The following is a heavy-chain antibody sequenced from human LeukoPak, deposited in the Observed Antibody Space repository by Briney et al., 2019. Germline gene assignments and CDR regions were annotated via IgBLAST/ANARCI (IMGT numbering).Heavy chain of an antibody. CDR1: GFTFSGYS. V-gene: IGHV3-21*01. J-gene: IGHJ6*02. Sequence: GGSLRLSWAASGFTFSGYSMNWVRKAPGKGLEWVSSISSSSSYIYYADSGKGRFTISRDNAKNSLYLQMNSLRAEDTAVYYCARAQRIPSRRYCSGGSCYSDLGYYYYGMDVWGQGTTVTVSS. CDR3: ARAQRIPSRRYCSGGSCYSDLGYYYYGMDV. D-gene: IGHD2-15*01. CDR2: ISSSSSYI.